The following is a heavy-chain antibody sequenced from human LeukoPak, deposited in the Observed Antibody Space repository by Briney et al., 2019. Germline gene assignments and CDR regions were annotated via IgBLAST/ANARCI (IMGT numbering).Heavy chain of an antibody. V-gene: IGHV1-8*01. CDR2: MNPNSGNT. CDR1: GYTFTSYD. J-gene: IGHJ3*02. Sequence: ASVKVSCKASGYTFTSYDINWVRQATGQGLEWMGWMNPNSGNTGYAQMFQGRVTITRNTSISTAYMELSSLRSEDTAVYYCARIPGLVISSRRAFDIWGQGTMVTVSS. CDR3: ARIPGLVISSRRAFDI. D-gene: IGHD6-13*01.